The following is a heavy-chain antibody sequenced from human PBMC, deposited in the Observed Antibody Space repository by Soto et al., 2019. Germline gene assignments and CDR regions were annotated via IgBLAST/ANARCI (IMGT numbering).Heavy chain of an antibody. CDR2: IYYSGST. D-gene: IGHD1-7*01. J-gene: IGHJ4*02. CDR3: ARDDQELRVFDY. Sequence: SETLSLTCTVSGGSISSSSYYWGWIRQPPGKGLEWIGSIYYSGSTYYNPSLKSRVTISVDTSKNQFSLKLSSVTAADTAVYYCARDDQELRVFDYWGQGTLVTVSS. V-gene: IGHV4-39*07. CDR1: GGSISSSSYY.